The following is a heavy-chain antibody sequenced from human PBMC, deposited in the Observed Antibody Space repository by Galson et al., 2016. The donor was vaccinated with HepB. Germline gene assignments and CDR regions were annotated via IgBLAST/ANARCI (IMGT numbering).Heavy chain of an antibody. J-gene: IGHJ4*02. D-gene: IGHD3-10*01. V-gene: IGHV3-74*01. Sequence: SLRLSCAASGLTFSSHWMYWVRQAPGKGLVWVSRINTDGSSTSYADSVKGRFTISRDNAKNSLYLQMNSLRDEDTAVYYCAREIPSRGKSDYWGQGTLVTVSS. CDR1: GLTFSSHW. CDR2: INTDGSST. CDR3: AREIPSRGKSDY.